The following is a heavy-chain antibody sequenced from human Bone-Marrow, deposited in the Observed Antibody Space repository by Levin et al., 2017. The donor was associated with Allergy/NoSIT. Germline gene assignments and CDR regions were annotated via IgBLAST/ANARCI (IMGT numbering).Heavy chain of an antibody. CDR1: SLTCHGVG. J-gene: IGHJ5*02. V-gene: IGHV2-5*02. CDR3: VHRRLRAGFRFFEYYFTS. Sequence: SLTCHGVGVGWIRQPPGKTLEWLALIYSDDDKRYTPFLNNRLAITKDTSKNQVVLTLTGMDPVDTATYYCVHRRLRAGFRFFEYYFTSWGQGTLVTVSS. CDR2: IYSDDDK. D-gene: IGHD2/OR15-2a*01.